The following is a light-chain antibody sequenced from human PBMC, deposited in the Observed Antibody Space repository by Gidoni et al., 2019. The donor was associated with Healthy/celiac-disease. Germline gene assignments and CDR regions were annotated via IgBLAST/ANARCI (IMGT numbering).Light chain of an antibody. V-gene: IGLV3-1*01. CDR2: QDS. CDR3: QAWDSSTAHYV. CDR1: KLGDKY. Sequence: SYELTQPPSVSVSTGQTASITCPGDKLGDKYACWYQQQPGQSPVLVIYQDSTRPSGIPVRFSGSNSGNTATLTISGTQAMDEADYYCQAWDSSTAHYVFGTGTKVTVL. J-gene: IGLJ1*01.